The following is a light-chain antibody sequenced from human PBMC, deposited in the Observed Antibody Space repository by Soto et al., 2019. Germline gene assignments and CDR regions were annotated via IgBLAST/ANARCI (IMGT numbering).Light chain of an antibody. J-gene: IGKJ1*01. CDR3: QQYVSSPWT. CDR1: QCVTNNY. CDR2: GAF. Sequence: EIVLTQSPGTLSLSPGERATLSCRASQCVTNNYLAWYQQKPGQAPRLLVYGAFSRATGIPDRFSGGGSGTDFTLTISRLEPEDFAVYYCQQYVSSPWTFGQGTKVEIK. V-gene: IGKV3-20*01.